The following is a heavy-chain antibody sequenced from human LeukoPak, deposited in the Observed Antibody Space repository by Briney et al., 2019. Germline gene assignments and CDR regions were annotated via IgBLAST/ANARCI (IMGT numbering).Heavy chain of an antibody. Sequence: SETLSLTCAVYGGSFSGYYWSWIRQPPGKGLEWIGEINHSGSTNYNPSLKSRVTISVDTSKNQFSLKLSSVTAADTAVYYCANGPDSNYFDPWGQGTLVTVSS. J-gene: IGHJ5*02. CDR1: GGSFSGYY. D-gene: IGHD3-3*01. CDR2: INHSGST. CDR3: ANGPDSNYFDP. V-gene: IGHV4-34*01.